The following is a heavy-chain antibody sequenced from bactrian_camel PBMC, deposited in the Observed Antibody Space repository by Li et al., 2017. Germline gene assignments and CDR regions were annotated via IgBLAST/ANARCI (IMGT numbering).Heavy chain of an antibody. Sequence: HVQLVESGGGSVQDGGSLRLSCVVSGSTFNTCMAWFRQAPGKEREGVAAIDGDGRSTYADSVKGRFTISHDNAKSTMYLQMSDLKPEDTAMYYCAAGYYFGLAIPPTQAHYWGQGTQVTVS. V-gene: IGHV3S57*01. CDR2: IDGDGRS. D-gene: IGHD1*01. J-gene: IGHJ4*01. CDR3: AAGYYFGLAIPPTQAHY. CDR1: GSTFNTC.